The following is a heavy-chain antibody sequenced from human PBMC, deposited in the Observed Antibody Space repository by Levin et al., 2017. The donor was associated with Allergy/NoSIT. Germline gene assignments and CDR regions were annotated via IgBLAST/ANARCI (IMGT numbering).Heavy chain of an antibody. Sequence: GESLKISCTTSGFTFGDYGMSWFRQAPGKGLEWVGFIRSKAYGGTTEYAASVKGRFTISRDDSKSIAYLEMNSLKIEDTAVYYCTREGSYGRTFDSWGQGTLVTVSS. D-gene: IGHD1-26*01. CDR2: IRSKAYGGTT. V-gene: IGHV3-49*03. CDR3: TREGSYGRTFDS. CDR1: GFTFGDYG. J-gene: IGHJ4*02.